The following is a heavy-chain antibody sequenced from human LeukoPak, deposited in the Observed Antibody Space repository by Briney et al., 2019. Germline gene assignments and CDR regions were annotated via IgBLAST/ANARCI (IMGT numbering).Heavy chain of an antibody. CDR2: ISSSSSYI. Sequence: GGSLRLSCAASGFTFSSYSMNWVRQAPGKGLEWVSSISSSSSYIYYADSVKGRFTISRDNAKNSLYLQMNSLRAEDTAVYYCARDMCGGDCYLYYFDYWGQGTLVTVSS. V-gene: IGHV3-21*01. CDR1: GFTFSSYS. D-gene: IGHD2-21*02. J-gene: IGHJ4*02. CDR3: ARDMCGGDCYLYYFDY.